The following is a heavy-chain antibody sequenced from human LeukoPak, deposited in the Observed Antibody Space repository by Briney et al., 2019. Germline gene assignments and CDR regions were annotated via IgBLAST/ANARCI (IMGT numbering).Heavy chain of an antibody. J-gene: IGHJ4*02. CDR2: IKQDGREK. Sequence: PGGSLRLSCAASGFTFSSYWMSWVRQAPGKGLEWVANIKQDGREKYYVDSVKGRFTISRDNAKNSLYLQMNSLRAEDTTVYYCARDSSPNKYYYDSSGYSYWGQGTLVTVSS. V-gene: IGHV3-7*01. D-gene: IGHD3-22*01. CDR1: GFTFSSYW. CDR3: ARDSSPNKYYYDSSGYSY.